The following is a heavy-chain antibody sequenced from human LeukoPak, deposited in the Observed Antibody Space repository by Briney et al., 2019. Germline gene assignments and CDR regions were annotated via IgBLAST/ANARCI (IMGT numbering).Heavy chain of an antibody. Sequence: PGGSLRLSCAASGFTFSNYWMAWVRQSPGKGLEWVANIKQDGIEKNYVDSVRGRFTISRDNAKSSLFLQMSSLRVDDTAVYYCARDQDGALDYWGQGSLVTVSP. CDR1: GFTFSNYW. J-gene: IGHJ4*02. V-gene: IGHV3-7*01. D-gene: IGHD4-17*01. CDR3: ARDQDGALDY. CDR2: IKQDGIEK.